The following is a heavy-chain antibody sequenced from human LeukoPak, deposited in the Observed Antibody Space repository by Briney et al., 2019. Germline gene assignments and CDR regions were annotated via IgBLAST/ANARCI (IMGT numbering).Heavy chain of an antibody. CDR3: ARESKGAMDLRELGAFDI. CDR1: GFTFSSYS. Sequence: GGSLRLSCAASGFTFSSYSMNWVRQAPGKGLEWVSSISGSTTNIHYVDSVKGRFTISRDNGKNSLYLQMNSLRAEDTAVYYCARESKGAMDLRELGAFDIWGQGTMVTVST. D-gene: IGHD1-7*01. V-gene: IGHV3-21*01. CDR2: ISGSTTNI. J-gene: IGHJ3*02.